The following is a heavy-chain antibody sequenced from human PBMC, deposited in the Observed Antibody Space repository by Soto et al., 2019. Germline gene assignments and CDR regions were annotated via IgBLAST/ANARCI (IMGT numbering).Heavy chain of an antibody. J-gene: IGHJ4*02. V-gene: IGHV4-59*08. CDR3: TRHHPHHYDSSGYFDY. CDR2: IYYSGST. Sequence: PSETLSLTCIVSGGSISSYYWSWIRQPPGKGLEWIGYIYYSGSTDYDPSLKSRVTISVDTSKNQLSLHLTSVTAADTAVYYCTRHHPHHYDSSGYFDYWGQGTLVTVSS. CDR1: GGSISSYY. D-gene: IGHD3-22*01.